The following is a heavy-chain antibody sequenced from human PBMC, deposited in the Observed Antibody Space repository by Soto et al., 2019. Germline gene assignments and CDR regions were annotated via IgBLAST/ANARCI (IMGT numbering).Heavy chain of an antibody. Sequence: SETLSLTCTVSGGSVSSGSYYWSWIRQPPGKGLEWIGCIYYSGSTYYNPSLKSRITISVDTSKNQFSLKLSSVTAADTAVYYCARSISVAMDFWGQGTLVTVSS. J-gene: IGHJ4*02. CDR2: IYYSGST. CDR1: GGSVSSGSYY. D-gene: IGHD6-19*01. CDR3: ARSISVAMDF. V-gene: IGHV4-39*01.